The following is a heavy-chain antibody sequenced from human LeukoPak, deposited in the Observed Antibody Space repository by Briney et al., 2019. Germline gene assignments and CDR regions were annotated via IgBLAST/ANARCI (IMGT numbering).Heavy chain of an antibody. V-gene: IGHV4-61*09. D-gene: IGHD6-6*01. J-gene: IGHJ4*02. CDR3: ARGGYSNSGPFDY. CDR2: IYTSGST. Sequence: SETLSLTCTVSGGSISSTSYDWYWIRQPAGKGLEWIGHIYTSGSTNYNPSLKSRVTISVDTSKNQFSLKLSSVTAADTAVYYCARGGYSNSGPFDYWGQGTLVTVSS. CDR1: GGSISSTSYD.